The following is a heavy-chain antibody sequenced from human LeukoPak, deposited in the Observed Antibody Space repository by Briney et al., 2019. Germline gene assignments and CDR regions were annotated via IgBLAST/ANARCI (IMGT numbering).Heavy chain of an antibody. CDR2: IYSGGST. CDR1: GFTVSNSY. D-gene: IGHD4-23*01. Sequence: GGSLRLSCAASGFTVSNSYMSWVRQAPGKGLEWVSIIYSGGSTYYADSVKGRFTISRDNSKNTLYLQMNSLRVEDTAVYYCARERRYGGNPEYMDVWGKGATVTVSS. J-gene: IGHJ6*03. CDR3: ARERRYGGNPEYMDV. V-gene: IGHV3-66*02.